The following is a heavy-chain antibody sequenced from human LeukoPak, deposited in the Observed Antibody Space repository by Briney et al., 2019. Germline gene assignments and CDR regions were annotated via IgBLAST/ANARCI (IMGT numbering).Heavy chain of an antibody. V-gene: IGHV3-74*01. CDR3: ARDSPSLSC. J-gene: IGHJ4*01. CDR1: GFTFSSYW. Sequence: GGSLRLSCVASGFTFSSYWVHWVRQAPGKGLVWVSRTNPDGSNTDYVDSVKGRFTVSRDNAKNTAYLQMSSLRAEDTAVYYCARDSPSLSCWGHETVVSVP. D-gene: IGHD2/OR15-2a*01. CDR2: TNPDGSNT.